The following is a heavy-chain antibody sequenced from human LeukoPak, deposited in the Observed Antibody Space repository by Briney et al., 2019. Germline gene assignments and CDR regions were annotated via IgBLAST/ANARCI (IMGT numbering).Heavy chain of an antibody. V-gene: IGHV1-46*01. Sequence: GASVKVSCKASGYTFTSYYMHWVRQAPGQGLEWMGIINPSGGSTSYAQKFQGRVTMTRDTSTSAVYMELSSLRSEDTAVYYCARAPPTLRYFDWLVNFDYWGQGTLVTVSS. CDR3: ARAPPTLRYFDWLVNFDY. J-gene: IGHJ4*02. D-gene: IGHD3-9*01. CDR2: INPSGGST. CDR1: GYTFTSYY.